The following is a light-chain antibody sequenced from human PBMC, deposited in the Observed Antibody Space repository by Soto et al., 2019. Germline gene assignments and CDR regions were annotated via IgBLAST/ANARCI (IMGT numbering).Light chain of an antibody. CDR2: KNN. J-gene: IGLJ2*01. CDR3: AAWDDSLKGLV. V-gene: IGLV1-44*01. CDR1: SSNIGSNA. Sequence: QSVLTQPPSASGTPGQMVAISCSGSSSNIGSNAVNWYQQLPGAAPKLLIYKNNLRPSGVPDRFSGSKSGASASLAISGLQSEDESDYYCAAWDDSLKGLVFGGGTKVTVL.